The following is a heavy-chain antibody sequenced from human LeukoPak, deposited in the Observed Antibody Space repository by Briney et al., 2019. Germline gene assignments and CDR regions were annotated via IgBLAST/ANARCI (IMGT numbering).Heavy chain of an antibody. V-gene: IGHV1-2*06. Sequence: ASVKVSCKASGGTFSSYAISWVRQAPGQGLEWMGRVNPNSGGTNYAQKFQGRVTMTRDTSINTAYLELSRLRSDDTAVYYCARDPRIAVAGKYFDYWGQGTLVTVSS. CDR3: ARDPRIAVAGKYFDY. J-gene: IGHJ4*02. CDR2: VNPNSGGT. D-gene: IGHD6-19*01. CDR1: GGTFSSYA.